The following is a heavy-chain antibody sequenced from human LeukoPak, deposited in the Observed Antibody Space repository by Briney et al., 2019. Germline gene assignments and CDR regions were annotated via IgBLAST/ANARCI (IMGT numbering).Heavy chain of an antibody. CDR1: GFTFSSYA. CDR3: ARVGGYSSGWYMWDYYYGMDV. J-gene: IGHJ6*02. Sequence: GGSLRLSCAASGFTFSSYAMHWVRQAPGQGLEWMGWINPNSGGTNYAQKFQGWVTMTRDTSISTAYMELSRLRSDDTAVYYCARVGGYSSGWYMWDYYYGMDVWGQGTTVTVSS. D-gene: IGHD6-19*01. CDR2: INPNSGGT. V-gene: IGHV1-2*04.